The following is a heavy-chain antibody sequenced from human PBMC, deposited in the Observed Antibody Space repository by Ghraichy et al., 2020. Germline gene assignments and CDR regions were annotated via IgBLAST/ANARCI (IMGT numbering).Heavy chain of an antibody. D-gene: IGHD2-2*01. J-gene: IGHJ6*02. V-gene: IGHV3-23*01. Sequence: GGSLRLSCAASGFTFSSYAMSWVRQAPGKGLEWVSAISGSGGSTYYADSVKGRFTISRDNSKNTLYLQMNSLRAEDTAVYYCAKERSSTSFLYYYYGMDVWGQGTTVTVSS. CDR1: GFTFSSYA. CDR3: AKERSSTSFLYYYYGMDV. CDR2: ISGSGGST.